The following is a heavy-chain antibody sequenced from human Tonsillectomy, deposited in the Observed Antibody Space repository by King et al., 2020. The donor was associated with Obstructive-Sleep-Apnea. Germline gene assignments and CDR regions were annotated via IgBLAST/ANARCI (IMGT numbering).Heavy chain of an antibody. D-gene: IGHD5-18*01. CDR2: IIPISDKT. CDR3: ARVREYTYGGGFWD. Sequence: QLVQSGAAVKKPGSWVKVSCKASGSTFSSFAINWVRQAPGQGLEWMGGIIPISDKTDYAQKFQGRVTITADKSTNTAYMELTSLRSDDTAVYYCARVREYTYGGGFWDWGQGTLVTVSS. V-gene: IGHV1-69*06. J-gene: IGHJ4*02. CDR1: GSTFSSFA.